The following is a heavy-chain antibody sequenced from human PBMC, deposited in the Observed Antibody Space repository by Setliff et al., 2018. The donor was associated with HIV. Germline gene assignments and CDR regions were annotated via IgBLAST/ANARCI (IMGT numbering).Heavy chain of an antibody. J-gene: IGHJ4*02. Sequence: ASVKVSCKTSGYTFGSHGISWVRQAPGQGLEWMGWVSAYNGNTNYAQKFQGRVTMTRDTSTNTAYMEVRSLRPDDTAVYYCGRSETRDSRGLYYWGQGTLVTVSS. CDR1: GYTFGSHG. D-gene: IGHD3-22*01. CDR3: GRSETRDSRGLYY. V-gene: IGHV1-18*01. CDR2: VSAYNGNT.